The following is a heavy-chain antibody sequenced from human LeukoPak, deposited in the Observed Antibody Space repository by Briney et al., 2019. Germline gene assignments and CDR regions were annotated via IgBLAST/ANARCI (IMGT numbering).Heavy chain of an antibody. CDR2: INANDGST. D-gene: IGHD6-13*01. J-gene: IGHJ4*02. CDR3: ARAPRNSSTMLDY. CDR1: GYTFTGYY. Sequence: ASVKVSCKASGYTFTGYYMHWVRQAPGQGLEWMALINANDGSTAYAHKFQGRVTMTRDTSTSTVYMDLSSLTSEDTAVYYCARAPRNSSTMLDYWGQGTLVTVSS. V-gene: IGHV1-46*01.